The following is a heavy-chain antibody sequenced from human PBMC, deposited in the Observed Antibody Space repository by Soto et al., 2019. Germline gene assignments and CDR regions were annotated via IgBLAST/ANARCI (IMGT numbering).Heavy chain of an antibody. CDR2: ISGSGGGT. D-gene: IGHD3-3*01. Sequence: GGSLRLSCAASGFTFSSYAMSWVRQAPGKGLEWVSAISGSGGGTYYADSVKGRFTISRDNSKNTLYLQMNSLRAEDTAVYYCAKGPYFWSGSEVNWFDPWGQGTLVTVSS. J-gene: IGHJ5*02. CDR1: GFTFSSYA. CDR3: AKGPYFWSGSEVNWFDP. V-gene: IGHV3-23*01.